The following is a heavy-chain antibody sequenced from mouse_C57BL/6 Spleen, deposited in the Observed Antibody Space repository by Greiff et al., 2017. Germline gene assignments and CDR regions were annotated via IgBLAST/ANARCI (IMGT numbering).Heavy chain of an antibody. D-gene: IGHD2-5*01. J-gene: IGHJ2*01. CDR2: IDPENGDT. Sequence: EVQLQQSGAELVRPGASDKLSCTASGFNIKDDYMHWVKQRPEQGLEWIGWIDPENGDTEYASKFQGKATITADTSSNTAYLQLSSLTSEDTAVYYCTTRGYYSNYEDYFDYWGQGTTLTVSS. V-gene: IGHV14-4*01. CDR3: TTRGYYSNYEDYFDY. CDR1: GFNIKDDY.